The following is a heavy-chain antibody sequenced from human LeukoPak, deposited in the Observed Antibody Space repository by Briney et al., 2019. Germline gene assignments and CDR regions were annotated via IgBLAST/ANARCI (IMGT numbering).Heavy chain of an antibody. CDR3: ARTDNLDY. CDR2: IRYDGSNK. V-gene: IGHV3-30*02. J-gene: IGHJ4*02. CDR1: GFTFSSYG. D-gene: IGHD1-1*01. Sequence: GGSLRLSCAASGFTFSSYGMHWVRQAPGKGPGWVAFIRYDGSNKYYADSVKGRFTISRDNSKNTLYLQMNSLRAEDTAVYYCARTDNLDYWGQGTLVTVSS.